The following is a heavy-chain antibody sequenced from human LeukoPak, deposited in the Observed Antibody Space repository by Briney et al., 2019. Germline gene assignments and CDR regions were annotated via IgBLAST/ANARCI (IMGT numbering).Heavy chain of an antibody. J-gene: IGHJ4*02. CDR2: INPSGGST. CDR3: ARLWGRAVFDY. D-gene: IGHD3-16*01. Sequence: ASVKVSCKASGYTFTSYYMHWVRQAPGQGLEWMGIINPSGGSTSYAQKFQGRVTMTRDTSTSTVYMELSSLRSENTAVYYCARLWGRAVFDYWGQGTLVTVSS. V-gene: IGHV1-46*01. CDR1: GYTFTSYY.